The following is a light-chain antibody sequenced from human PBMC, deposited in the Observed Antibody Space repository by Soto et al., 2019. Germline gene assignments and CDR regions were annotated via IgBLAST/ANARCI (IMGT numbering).Light chain of an antibody. Sequence: QSVLTQTPSASGTPGQRITISCSGSSSNIGSRTVNWYQQFPGTAPKVLIYSNTQRPSGVPDRFSASKSGTTASLVISGLQSEDEADYYCAAWDDSLNGHVFGGGTKLTVL. CDR2: SNT. J-gene: IGLJ2*01. V-gene: IGLV1-44*01. CDR1: SSNIGSRT. CDR3: AAWDDSLNGHV.